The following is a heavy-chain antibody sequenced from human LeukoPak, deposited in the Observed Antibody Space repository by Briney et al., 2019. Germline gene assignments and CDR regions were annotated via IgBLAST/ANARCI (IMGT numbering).Heavy chain of an antibody. CDR3: AKEYCSGGSCYSSITLFDY. J-gene: IGHJ4*02. V-gene: IGHV3-30*02. D-gene: IGHD2-15*01. Sequence: GGSLRLSCAASGFTFSSYGMHWVRQAPGKGLEWVAFIRHDGSNKYYEDSVKGRFTIPRDNSKNTLYLQMNSLRAEDTAVSYCAKEYCSGGSCYSSITLFDYWGQGTLVTVSS. CDR1: GFTFSSYG. CDR2: IRHDGSNK.